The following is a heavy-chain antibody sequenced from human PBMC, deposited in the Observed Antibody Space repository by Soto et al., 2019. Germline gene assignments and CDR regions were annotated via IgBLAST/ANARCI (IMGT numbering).Heavy chain of an antibody. V-gene: IGHV1-46*01. Sequence: GASVKVSSKASGYTLTSYYIHWVRQAPGQGLEWMGIINPNDGTTFYARKFQGRVTVTRDTSTSTVYMELSSLRSEDTALYYCARAFPTKGDSWGQGTLVTVSS. D-gene: IGHD1-1*01. CDR1: GYTLTSYY. CDR2: INPNDGTT. J-gene: IGHJ4*02. CDR3: ARAFPTKGDS.